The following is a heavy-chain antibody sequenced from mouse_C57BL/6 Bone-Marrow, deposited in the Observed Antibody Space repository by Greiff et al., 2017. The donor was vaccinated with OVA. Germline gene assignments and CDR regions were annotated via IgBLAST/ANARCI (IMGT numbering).Heavy chain of an antibody. CDR1: GYTFTSYW. CDR3: GRRFNAMDY. V-gene: IGHV1-50*01. Sequence: QVQLQQPGAELVKPGASVKLSCKASGYTFTSYWMQWVKQRPGQGLEWIGEIDPSDRYTNYNQKLKGKATLTVDNTTITPYMQLSSLTSEDAAVYYCGRRFNAMDYWGQGTSVTVSS. J-gene: IGHJ4*01. CDR2: IDPSDRYT.